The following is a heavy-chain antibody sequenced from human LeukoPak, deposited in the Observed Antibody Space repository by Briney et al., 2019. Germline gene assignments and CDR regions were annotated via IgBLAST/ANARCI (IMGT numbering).Heavy chain of an antibody. CDR3: ARGDYDILTGYHGNWFDP. V-gene: IGHV1-2*02. J-gene: IGHJ5*02. CDR2: TNPNSGGT. CDR1: GYTFTGYY. D-gene: IGHD3-9*01. Sequence: ASVKVSCKASGYTFTGYYMHWVRQAPGQGLEWMGWTNPNSGGTNYAQKFQGRVTMTRDTSISTAYMELSRLRSDDTAVYYCARGDYDILTGYHGNWFDPWGQGTLVTVSS.